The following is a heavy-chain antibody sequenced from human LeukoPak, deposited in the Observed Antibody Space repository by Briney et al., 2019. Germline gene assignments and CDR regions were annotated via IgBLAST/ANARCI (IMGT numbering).Heavy chain of an antibody. V-gene: IGHV3-43*02. Sequence: PGGSLRLSCAASGFTFDDYAMHWVRQAPGEGLEWVSLISGDGRSTYFADSVKGRFTISRDNSKNSLYLQMNSLRTEDTALYYCAKVYRYYDSSCQHWGQGTLVTVSS. CDR2: ISGDGRST. CDR3: AKVYRYYDSSCQH. J-gene: IGHJ1*01. CDR1: GFTFDDYA. D-gene: IGHD3-22*01.